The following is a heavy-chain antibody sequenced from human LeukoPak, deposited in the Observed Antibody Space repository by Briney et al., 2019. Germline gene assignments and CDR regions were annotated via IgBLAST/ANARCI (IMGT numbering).Heavy chain of an antibody. CDR2: IYTSGNT. J-gene: IGHJ3*02. CDR3: AKLMRHMMEDVYDI. CDR1: GFIVSSNF. D-gene: IGHD2-21*01. Sequence: GGSLRLSCAASGFIVSSNFMNWVRQAPGKGLERVSVIYTSGNTNYADSVKGRFTISRDNSKNTLYLQMNSLRVEDTAVYYCAKLMRHMMEDVYDIWGQGTMVTVSS. V-gene: IGHV3-53*01.